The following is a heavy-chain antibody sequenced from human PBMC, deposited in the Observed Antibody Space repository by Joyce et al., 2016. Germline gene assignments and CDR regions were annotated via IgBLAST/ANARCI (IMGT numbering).Heavy chain of an antibody. CDR2: IYSNDVK. CDR1: GFSFSTSGVG. Sequence: QITLKESGPTLVKPTPTLTLTCTFSGFSFSTSGVGAGWFRQPPGKALEWLALIYSNDVKRYSPSLKSRLTITESTSRNQVVLTMTNMDPVDTATYYCAHRRGFGEFDYWGQGTLVTVSS. CDR3: AHRRGFGEFDY. D-gene: IGHD3-10*01. V-gene: IGHV2-5*01. J-gene: IGHJ4*02.